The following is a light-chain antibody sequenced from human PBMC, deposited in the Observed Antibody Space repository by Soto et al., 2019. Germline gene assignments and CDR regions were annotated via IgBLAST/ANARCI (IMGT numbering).Light chain of an antibody. J-gene: IGKJ1*01. V-gene: IGKV1-12*01. CDR2: AAS. CDR1: QGISSW. Sequence: DIQMTQSPSSVSASVGDRVIITCRASQGISSWLAWYQQKPGEAPKLLIFAASRLHSGVPSRFSGSGSGTDFTLTISRLESEDFAVYYCQQYGTSPRTFGQGTKVEIK. CDR3: QQYGTSPRT.